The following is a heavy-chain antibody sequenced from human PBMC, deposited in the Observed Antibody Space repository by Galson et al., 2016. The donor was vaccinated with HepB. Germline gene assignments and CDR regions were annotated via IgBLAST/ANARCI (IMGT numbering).Heavy chain of an antibody. V-gene: IGHV3-64D*06. CDR3: VKGGYYDRKGFDY. D-gene: IGHD3-22*01. J-gene: IGHJ4*02. CDR2: ISTNGGYT. Sequence: SLRLSCAASGFSFSSHAMHWVRQAPGKGLEYVSTISTNGGYTNYADSVKGRFTIPRDNPKNTRYLQMSSLRPEDTAVDYCVKGGYYDRKGFDYWGQGTLVTVSS. CDR1: GFSFSSHA.